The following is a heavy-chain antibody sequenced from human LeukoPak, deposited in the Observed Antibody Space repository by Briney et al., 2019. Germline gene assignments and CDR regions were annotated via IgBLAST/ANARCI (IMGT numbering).Heavy chain of an antibody. V-gene: IGHV1-69*01. CDR2: IIPIFGTA. J-gene: IGHJ6*03. Sequence: ASVKFSCKASGGTFSSYAISWVRQAPGQGLEWMGGIIPIFGTANYAQKFQGRVTITADESTSTAYMELSSLRFEDTAVYYCAKDSAVGGWAYYMDVWGKGTTVTISS. D-gene: IGHD3-16*01. CDR3: AKDSAVGGWAYYMDV. CDR1: GGTFSSYA.